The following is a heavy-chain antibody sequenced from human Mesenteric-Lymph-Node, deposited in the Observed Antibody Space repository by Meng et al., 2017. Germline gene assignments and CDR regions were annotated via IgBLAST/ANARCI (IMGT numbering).Heavy chain of an antibody. CDR2: ISLFNPNR. CDR1: GYTFTTYD. V-gene: IGHV1-18*01. CDR3: AARKDSTTWRDAFDI. Sequence: ASVKVSCKASGYTFTTYDINWVRQATGQGLEWMGWISLFNPNRNFAQKFQDRVTMTTDTSTNTAYMELRSLRSDDTAVYYCAARKDSTTWRDAFDIWGQGTMVTVSS. J-gene: IGHJ3*02. D-gene: IGHD6-13*01.